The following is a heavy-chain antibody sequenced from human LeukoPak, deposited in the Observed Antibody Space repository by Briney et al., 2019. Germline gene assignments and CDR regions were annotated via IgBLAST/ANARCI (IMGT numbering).Heavy chain of an antibody. CDR2: ISWNSGSI. Sequence: GRSLRLSCAASGFTFDDYAMHWVRQAPGKGLEWVSGISWNSGSIGYADSVKGRFTISRDNAKNSLYLQMNSLRAGDTALYYCAKGRDKYQLLSKNWFDPWGQGTLVTVSS. CDR3: AKGRDKYQLLSKNWFDP. V-gene: IGHV3-9*01. CDR1: GFTFDDYA. D-gene: IGHD2-2*01. J-gene: IGHJ5*02.